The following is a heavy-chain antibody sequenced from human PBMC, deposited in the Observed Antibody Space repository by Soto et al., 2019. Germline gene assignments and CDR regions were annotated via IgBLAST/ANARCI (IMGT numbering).Heavy chain of an antibody. Sequence: QVQLVESGGGVVQPGRSLGLSCAASGFIFSNYSMHWDRQAPDKGLEWVAVISYDGSNKYYGESVKGRFTVSRDNSKNSLYVQMNSLRAEDTAVYYCARGPQTRSSSTDMDVWGQGTTVTVSS. J-gene: IGHJ6*02. D-gene: IGHD2-2*01. CDR3: ARGPQTRSSSTDMDV. CDR2: ISYDGSNK. CDR1: GFIFSNYS. V-gene: IGHV3-30-3*01.